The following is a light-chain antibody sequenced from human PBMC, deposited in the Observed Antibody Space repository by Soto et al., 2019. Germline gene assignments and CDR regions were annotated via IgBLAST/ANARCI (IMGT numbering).Light chain of an antibody. CDR1: QSVSSSY. J-gene: IGKJ5*01. CDR2: GAS. Sequence: EIVLTQSPGTLSLSPGERATLSCRASQSVSSSYLAWYQQKPGQAPRLLIYGASSRATGIPDRFSGSGSGTDFTLTISRLEPEDFAVYYCQQYSSSLDPFGQGTRLEIK. CDR3: QQYSSSLDP. V-gene: IGKV3-20*01.